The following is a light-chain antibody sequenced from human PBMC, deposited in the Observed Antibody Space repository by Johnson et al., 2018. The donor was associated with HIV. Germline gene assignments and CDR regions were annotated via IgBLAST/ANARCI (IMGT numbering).Light chain of an antibody. V-gene: IGLV1-51*01. Sequence: QSVLTQPPSVSAAPGQKVTVSCSGSSSNIGNNYVSWYQQFPGTAPKLLIYDNNKRPSGIPDRFSGSKSGTSATLGITGLQTGDEADYYCGTWDSSLSAGVFGTGTNFTVL. J-gene: IGLJ1*01. CDR1: SSNIGNNY. CDR2: DNN. CDR3: GTWDSSLSAGV.